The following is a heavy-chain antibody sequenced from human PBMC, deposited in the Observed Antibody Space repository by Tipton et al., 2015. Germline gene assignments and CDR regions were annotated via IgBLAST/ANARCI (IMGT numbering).Heavy chain of an antibody. CDR3: AREWSSSWYAEY. Sequence: TLSLTCTVSGGAMNNFYWSWIRQPPGKGLEWIGHIFYSGYTTYNPSLKSRVTMSVDGSNNLFSLKLNSVTAADTAVYYCAREWSSSWYAEYWGQGTLVTVSS. J-gene: IGHJ4*02. CDR2: IFYSGYT. V-gene: IGHV4-59*01. D-gene: IGHD6-13*01. CDR1: GGAMNNFY.